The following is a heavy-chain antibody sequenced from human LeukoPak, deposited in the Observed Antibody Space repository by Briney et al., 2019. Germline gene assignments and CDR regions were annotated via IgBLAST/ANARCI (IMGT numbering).Heavy chain of an antibody. V-gene: IGHV5-51*01. Sequence: GESLKISCKGSGYSFTSYWIAWVRQMPGKGLEWMGIIYPGDSDTRYSPSFHGQVTMSADKSISTTYLQWSSLKASDTAMYYCARGVYCRGGDCFPAVFYLWGKGKMVTFS. CDR3: ARGVYCRGGDCFPAVFYL. D-gene: IGHD2-15*01. CDR1: GYSFTSYW. CDR2: IYPGDSDT. J-gene: IGHJ3*01.